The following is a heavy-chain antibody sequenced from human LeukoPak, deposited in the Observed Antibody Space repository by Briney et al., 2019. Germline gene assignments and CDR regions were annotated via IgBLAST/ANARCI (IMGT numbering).Heavy chain of an antibody. V-gene: IGHV1-69*05. Sequence: SVKVSCKASGGTFNNDGVTWVRQAPGQGLEWMGGAIPIFGTTRYAQKFQGKVTITTDESTGTAYMEPTSLTSDDTAVYFCARGGLWTMMSREGLHPWGQGTLVTVSS. CDR1: GGTFNNDG. CDR2: AIPIFGTT. D-gene: IGHD2-21*01. CDR3: ARGGLWTMMSREGLHP. J-gene: IGHJ5*02.